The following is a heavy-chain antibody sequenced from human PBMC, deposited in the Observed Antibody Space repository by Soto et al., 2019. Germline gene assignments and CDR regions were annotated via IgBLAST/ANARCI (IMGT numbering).Heavy chain of an antibody. Sequence: PGGSLRLSCAASGFTFSSYWMHWVRQAPGKGLVRVSRINSDGSSTSYADSVKGRFTISRDNAKNTLYLQMNSLRAEDTAVYYCARIRRAAAGNHDAFDIWGQGTMVTVSS. J-gene: IGHJ3*02. CDR2: INSDGSST. D-gene: IGHD6-13*01. CDR3: ARIRRAAAGNHDAFDI. V-gene: IGHV3-74*01. CDR1: GFTFSSYW.